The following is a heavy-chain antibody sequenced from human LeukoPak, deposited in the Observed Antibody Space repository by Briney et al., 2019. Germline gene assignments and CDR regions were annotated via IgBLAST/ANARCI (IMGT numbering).Heavy chain of an antibody. V-gene: IGHV5-51*01. CDR1: GYSFFSYG. D-gene: IGHD2-2*01. CDR3: ARLRGSCSSTSCSHFDY. Sequence: GESLRISCKGSGYSFFSYGIGWVRQMPGKGLEWMGIIYPGDSDSRYSPSFQGQVTISADKSISTAYLQWSSLKASDTAIYYCARLRGSCSSTSCSHFDYWGLGTLVTVSS. CDR2: IYPGDSDS. J-gene: IGHJ4*02.